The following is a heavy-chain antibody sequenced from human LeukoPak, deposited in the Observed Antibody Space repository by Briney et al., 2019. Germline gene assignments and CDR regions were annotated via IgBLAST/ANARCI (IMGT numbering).Heavy chain of an antibody. D-gene: IGHD2-2*01. CDR2: IIPIFGTA. J-gene: IGHJ5*02. V-gene: IGHV1-69*01. CDR1: GGTFSIYA. CDR3: AREVTRYCSSTSCFNWFDP. Sequence: SVKVSCXASGGTFSIYAISWVRQAPGQGLEWMAGIIPIFGTANYAQKFQGRVTITADESTSTAYMELSSLRSEDTAVYYCAREVTRYCSSTSCFNWFDPWGQGTLVTVSS.